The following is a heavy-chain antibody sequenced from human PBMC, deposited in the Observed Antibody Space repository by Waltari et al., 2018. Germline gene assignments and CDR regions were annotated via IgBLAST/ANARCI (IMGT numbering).Heavy chain of an antibody. D-gene: IGHD3-10*01. Sequence: QVQLQESGPGLVKPSETLSLTCTASGGPMSSYHGTWIRQPPGKGLEWIGYIYYSGSTNYNPSLKSRVTISVDTSKNQFSLKLSSVTAADTAVYYCARDRRGLGFDPWGQGTLVTVSS. CDR2: IYYSGST. CDR3: ARDRRGLGFDP. V-gene: IGHV4-59*01. CDR1: GGPMSSYH. J-gene: IGHJ5*02.